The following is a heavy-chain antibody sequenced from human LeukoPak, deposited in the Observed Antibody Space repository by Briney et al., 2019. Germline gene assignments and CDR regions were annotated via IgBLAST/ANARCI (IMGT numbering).Heavy chain of an antibody. Sequence: GGSLRLSCAASGFTFISYEMNWVRQAPGKGLDGVSYISSVGGTIYYSDSVKGRFTISRDNAKNSLSLQMNSLRAEDTAVYYCARDLQGDAARRHTFDYWGQGALVTVSS. D-gene: IGHD6-6*01. CDR3: ARDLQGDAARRHTFDY. CDR2: ISSVGGTI. CDR1: GFTFISYE. J-gene: IGHJ4*02. V-gene: IGHV3-48*03.